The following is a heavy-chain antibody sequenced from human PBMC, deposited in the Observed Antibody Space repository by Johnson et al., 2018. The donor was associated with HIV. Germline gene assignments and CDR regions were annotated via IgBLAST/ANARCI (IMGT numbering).Heavy chain of an antibody. CDR1: GFTFSSYA. CDR3: LGI. Sequence: VQLVESGGGVVQPGGSLRLSCAASGFTFSSYAMSWVHQAPGKGLEWVSVIYSGGSTYYADSVKGRFTISRENAKNSLYLQMNSLRAGDTAVYYCLGIWGQGTMVTVSS. CDR2: IYSGGST. V-gene: IGHV3-66*01. J-gene: IGHJ3*02.